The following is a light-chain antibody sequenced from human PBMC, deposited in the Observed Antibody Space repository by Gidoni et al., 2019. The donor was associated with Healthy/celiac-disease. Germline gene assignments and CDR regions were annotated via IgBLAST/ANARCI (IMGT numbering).Light chain of an antibody. Sequence: EIVLTQSPGTLSLSPGQSATLSCRASQSISSSQLAWYQQKPGQAPRPLMSGASSRATGIPDRFSGSGSGTDFTLTISRLEPEDFAVYYCQHFGNFGGGTKVE. CDR2: GAS. CDR1: QSISSSQ. J-gene: IGKJ4*01. V-gene: IGKV3-20*01. CDR3: QHFGN.